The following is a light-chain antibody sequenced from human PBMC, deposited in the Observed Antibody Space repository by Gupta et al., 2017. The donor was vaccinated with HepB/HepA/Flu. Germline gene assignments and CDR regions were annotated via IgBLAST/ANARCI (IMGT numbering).Light chain of an antibody. Sequence: QPPSLSVAPGQTARITCGGTYVGTKSVHWYRQKPGQAPVLVIYDDTGRPSGIPERFSGSNSGNTATLTITRVEAGDEAEYYCPAWDIDTTHVVFGGGTNMTVL. J-gene: IGLJ2*01. CDR1: YVGTKS. V-gene: IGLV3-21*02. CDR2: DDT. CDR3: PAWDIDTTHVV.